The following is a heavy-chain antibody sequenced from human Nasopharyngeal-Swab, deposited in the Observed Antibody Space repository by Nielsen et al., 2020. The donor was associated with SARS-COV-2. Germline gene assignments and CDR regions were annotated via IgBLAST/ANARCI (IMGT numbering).Heavy chain of an antibody. CDR2: ISSSGSTI. CDR3: ARDLHCSGGSCYSYGMDV. D-gene: IGHD2-15*01. J-gene: IGHJ6*02. V-gene: IGHV3-11*04. Sequence: GESLKISCAASGFTFSDYYMSWIRQAPGKGLEWVSYISSSGSTIYYADSVKGRFTISRDNSKNTLYLQMNSLRAEDTAVYYCARDLHCSGGSCYSYGMDVWDQGTTVTVSS. CDR1: GFTFSDYY.